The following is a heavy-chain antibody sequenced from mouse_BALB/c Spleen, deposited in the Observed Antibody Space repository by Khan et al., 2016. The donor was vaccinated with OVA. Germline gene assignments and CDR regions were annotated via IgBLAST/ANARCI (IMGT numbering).Heavy chain of an antibody. CDR3: ARGGGSSRFAY. V-gene: IGHV1S137*01. CDR2: ISTYYGDA. D-gene: IGHD1-1*02. Sequence: QVQLQQSGAELVRPGVSVKLSCKGSGYTFTDFAMHWVKQSHAKSLEWIGVISTYYGDATYNQKFKGKATMTVDKSSSTASMELARLTSDDSAIYYCARGGGSSRFAYWGQGTLVTVSA. CDR1: GYTFTDFA. J-gene: IGHJ3*01.